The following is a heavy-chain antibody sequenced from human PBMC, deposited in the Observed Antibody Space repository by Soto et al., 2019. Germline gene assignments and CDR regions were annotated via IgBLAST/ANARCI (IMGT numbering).Heavy chain of an antibody. Sequence: GASVKVACKASGYTFTGYYMHWVRQAPGRGLEWMGWINPNSGGTNYAQKFQGWVTMTRDTSISTAYMELSRLRSDDTAVYYCARLNPYYYYGMDVCRQGSTVAVSS. CDR3: ARLNPYYYYGMDV. J-gene: IGHJ6*02. V-gene: IGHV1-2*04. CDR2: INPNSGGT. CDR1: GYTFTGYY.